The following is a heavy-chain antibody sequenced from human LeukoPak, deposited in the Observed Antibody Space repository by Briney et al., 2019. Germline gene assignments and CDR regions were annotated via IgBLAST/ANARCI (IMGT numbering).Heavy chain of an antibody. J-gene: IGHJ4*02. CDR1: GGSISSSNW. V-gene: IGHV4-4*02. D-gene: IGHD1-26*01. CDR2: IYHSGST. Sequence: NSSETLSLTCAVSGGSISSSNWWSWVRQPPGKGLEWIGEIYHSGSTNYNPSLKSRVTISVDKSKNQFSLKLSSVTAADTAVYYCARTTRGSYIPFDYWGQGTLVTVSS. CDR3: ARTTRGSYIPFDY.